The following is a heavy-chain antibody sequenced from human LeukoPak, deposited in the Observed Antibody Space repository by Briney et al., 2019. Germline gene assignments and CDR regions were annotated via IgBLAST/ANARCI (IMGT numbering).Heavy chain of an antibody. Sequence: GGSLRLSCAASGFTFSSYEMNWVRQAPGKGLEWVSSISSSSSYIYYAESVKGRFTISRDNAKNSLYLQMNSLRAEDTAVYYCARFEGDGYNYSYWGQGTLVTVSS. CDR1: GFTFSSYE. J-gene: IGHJ4*02. CDR3: ARFEGDGYNYSY. V-gene: IGHV3-21*01. CDR2: ISSSSSYI. D-gene: IGHD5-24*01.